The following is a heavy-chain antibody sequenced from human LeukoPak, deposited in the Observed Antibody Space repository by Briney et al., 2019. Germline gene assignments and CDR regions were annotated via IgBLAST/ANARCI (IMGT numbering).Heavy chain of an antibody. V-gene: IGHV1-2*02. Sequence: ASVKVSCKASGGTFSSYAISWVRQAPGQGLEWMGWINPNSGGTNYAQKFQGRVTMTRDTSISTAYMELSRLRSDDTAVYYCARGLISSSSGHYYMDVWGKGTTVTVSS. CDR2: INPNSGGT. J-gene: IGHJ6*03. CDR1: GGTFSSYA. D-gene: IGHD6-6*01. CDR3: ARGLISSSSGHYYMDV.